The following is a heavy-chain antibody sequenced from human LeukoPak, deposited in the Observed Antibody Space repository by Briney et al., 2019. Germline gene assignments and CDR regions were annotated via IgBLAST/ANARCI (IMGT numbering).Heavy chain of an antibody. CDR2: ISGSGGYT. D-gene: IGHD2-15*01. Sequence: PGGSLRLSCAASGFTFSSYAMSWVRQAPGKGLEWVSGISGSGGYTYYADSVKGRFTLSRDNSKNTLYLQMNSLRAEDTAVYYCAKETVLVLAATPDAFDIWGQGTMVTVSS. V-gene: IGHV3-23*01. CDR1: GFTFSSYA. J-gene: IGHJ3*02. CDR3: AKETVLVLAATPDAFDI.